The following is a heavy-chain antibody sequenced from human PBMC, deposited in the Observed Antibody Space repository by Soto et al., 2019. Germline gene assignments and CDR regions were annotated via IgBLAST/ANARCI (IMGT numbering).Heavy chain of an antibody. D-gene: IGHD6-6*01. CDR3: ASAGHSSSSEGANWFDP. J-gene: IGHJ5*02. Sequence: PSETLCLTCTLSGRSMSIGCCCWSWIRQHPGKGPECIGYIYYSGSTYFNPSLESRLTISVDTSKNHFSLQLRSVTAADTAVYYCASAGHSSSSEGANWFDPWGQGTLVTVSS. CDR1: GRSMSIGCCC. V-gene: IGHV4-31*03. CDR2: IYYSGST.